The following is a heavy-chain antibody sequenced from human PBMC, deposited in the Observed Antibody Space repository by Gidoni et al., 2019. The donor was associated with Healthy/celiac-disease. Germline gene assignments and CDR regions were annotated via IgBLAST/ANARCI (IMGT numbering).Heavy chain of an antibody. V-gene: IGHV1-3*01. CDR2: INAGNGNT. Sequence: VQLVQSLAVVKKPGASFQVSCKASGSTFTSYAMHWVRPAPGQRLEWMGGINAGNGNTKYSQKFQGRVTITRDTSASTAYMELSSLRSEDTAVYYCAREIGYCTNGVCSSSSWFDPWGQGTLVTVSS. D-gene: IGHD2-8*01. CDR3: AREIGYCTNGVCSSSSWFDP. J-gene: IGHJ5*02. CDR1: GSTFTSYA.